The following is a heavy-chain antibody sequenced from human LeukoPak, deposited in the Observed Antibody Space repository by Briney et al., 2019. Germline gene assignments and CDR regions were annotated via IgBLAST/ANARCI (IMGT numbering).Heavy chain of an antibody. CDR3: ARDDVVNSGFDY. Sequence: SQTLSLTCTVPGGSITSGSYYWTWIRQPAGKGLEWIGRISTSGTSNFNPSLKSRVTISVDTSKNQFSLKLSSVTAADTAVYYCARDDVVNSGFDYWGQGTLVSVSA. CDR2: ISTSGTS. D-gene: IGHD3-22*01. V-gene: IGHV4-61*02. CDR1: GGSITSGSYY. J-gene: IGHJ4*02.